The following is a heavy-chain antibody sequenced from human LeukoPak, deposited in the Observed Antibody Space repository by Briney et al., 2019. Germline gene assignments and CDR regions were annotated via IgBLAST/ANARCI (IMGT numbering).Heavy chain of an antibody. CDR1: GGSFSGYY. CDR2: INHSGST. V-gene: IGHV4-34*01. CDR3: ASLIYCSGGSCYWGYFDL. D-gene: IGHD2-15*01. J-gene: IGHJ2*01. Sequence: SETLSLTCAVYGGSFSGYYWSWIRQPPGKGLEWIGEINHSGSTNYNPSLKSRVTISVDTSKNQFSLKLSSVTAADTAVYYCASLIYCSGGSCYWGYFDLWGRGTLVTVSS.